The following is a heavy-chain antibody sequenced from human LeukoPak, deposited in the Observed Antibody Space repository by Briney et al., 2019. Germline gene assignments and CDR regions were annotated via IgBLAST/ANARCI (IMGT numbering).Heavy chain of an antibody. CDR2: IYSGGST. Sequence: GGSLRLSCAASGFTVSTNYMTWVRQAPGKGLEWVSVIYSGGSTYYADSVKGRFTISRDNAKNSLYLQMNSLRAEDTAVYYCAELGITMIGGVWGKGTTVTISS. CDR1: GFTVSTNY. D-gene: IGHD3-10*02. J-gene: IGHJ6*04. CDR3: AELGITMIGGV. V-gene: IGHV3-53*01.